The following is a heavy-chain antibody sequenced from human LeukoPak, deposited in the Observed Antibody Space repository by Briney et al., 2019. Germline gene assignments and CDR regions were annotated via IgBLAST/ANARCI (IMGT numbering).Heavy chain of an antibody. D-gene: IGHD3-10*01. J-gene: IGHJ6*03. Sequence: ASVKVSCKASGYTFTGYYIHWVRQAPAQGLEWMGLINPSGGSTNYAQKFQGRVTMTRDTSTSIVYMELSSLRSEDTAVYYCARGPRITMVRGGQWYYYMDVWGKGTTVTISS. V-gene: IGHV1-46*01. CDR1: GYTFTGYY. CDR2: INPSGGST. CDR3: ARGPRITMVRGGQWYYYMDV.